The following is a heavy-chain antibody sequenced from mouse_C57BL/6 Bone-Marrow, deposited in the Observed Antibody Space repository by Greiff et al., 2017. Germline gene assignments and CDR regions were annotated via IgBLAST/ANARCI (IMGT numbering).Heavy chain of an antibody. D-gene: IGHD1-1*01. CDR1: GYTFTAYW. CDR3: FYGSSFDY. J-gene: IGHJ2*01. V-gene: IGHV1-9*01. CDR2: IFPGSGST. Sequence: QVQLQQSGAELMKPGASVKLSCKASGYTFTAYWIAWVKQRPGHGLEWIGEIFPGSGSTNDNVKFKGKATFTADTSSNTAYMQRRSLTTEDSAIYYCFYGSSFDYWGQGTTLTVSS.